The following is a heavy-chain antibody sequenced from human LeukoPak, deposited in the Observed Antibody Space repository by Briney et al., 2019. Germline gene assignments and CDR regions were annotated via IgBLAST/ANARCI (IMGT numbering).Heavy chain of an antibody. Sequence: ASVKVSCKASGYTFTSYGISWVRQAPGQGLEWMGWTSAYNGNTNYAQKLQGRVTMTTDTSTSTAYMELRSLRSDDTAVYYCAREGGDIVVVPAAIWDYWGQGTLVTVSS. J-gene: IGHJ4*02. CDR1: GYTFTSYG. D-gene: IGHD2-2*02. CDR3: AREGGDIVVVPAAIWDY. CDR2: TSAYNGNT. V-gene: IGHV1-18*01.